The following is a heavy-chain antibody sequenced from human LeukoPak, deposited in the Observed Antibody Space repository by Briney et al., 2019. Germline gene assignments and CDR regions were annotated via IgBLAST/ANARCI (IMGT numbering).Heavy chain of an antibody. D-gene: IGHD5-12*01. Sequence: PGGSRRLPVAASGFTFSSYALNWGRQAPGKGLEWVSAISGGGGTTYYADSVKGRFTISRDNSKNTLFLQMNSLRAEDTAVYYCAKDREGLSSGYDLEYFDYWGQGTLVTVSS. CDR2: ISGGGGTT. V-gene: IGHV3-23*01. J-gene: IGHJ4*02. CDR3: AKDREGLSSGYDLEYFDY. CDR1: GFTFSSYA.